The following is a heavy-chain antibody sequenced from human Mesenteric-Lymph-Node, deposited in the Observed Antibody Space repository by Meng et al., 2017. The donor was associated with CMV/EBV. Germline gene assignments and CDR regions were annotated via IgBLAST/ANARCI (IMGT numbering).Heavy chain of an antibody. J-gene: IGHJ4*02. CDR1: GFTFSIYW. D-gene: IGHD3-10*01. V-gene: IGHV3-7*01. Sequence: GESLKISCATSGFTFSIYWMTWVRQAPGKGLEWVANIKQDGSEKYCVDSVKGRFTISRDNAKNSLSLQMNSLRAEDTAVYYCARISFDTMAPDSWGQGTLVTVSS. CDR3: ARISFDTMAPDS. CDR2: IKQDGSEK.